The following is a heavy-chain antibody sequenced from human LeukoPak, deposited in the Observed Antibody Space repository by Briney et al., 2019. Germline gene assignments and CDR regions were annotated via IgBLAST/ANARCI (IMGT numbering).Heavy chain of an antibody. Sequence: PSETLSLTCTVSGGSISSGGYYWSWIRQPPGKGLEWIGEINHSGSTNYNPSLKSRVTISVDTSKNQFSLKLSSVTAADTAVYYCARKISSSSRRGDNWFDPWGQGTLVTVSS. CDR1: GGSISSGGYY. V-gene: IGHV4-39*07. CDR3: ARKISSSSRRGDNWFDP. D-gene: IGHD6-13*01. CDR2: INHSGST. J-gene: IGHJ5*02.